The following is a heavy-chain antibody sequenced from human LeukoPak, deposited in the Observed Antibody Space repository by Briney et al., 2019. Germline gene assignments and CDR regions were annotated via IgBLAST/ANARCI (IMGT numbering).Heavy chain of an antibody. D-gene: IGHD3-3*01. CDR2: IYTSGST. Sequence: SETLSLTCTVSGGSISSYYWSWIRQPAGKGLEWIGRIYTSGSTNYNPSLKSRVTMSVDTSKNQFPLKLSSVTAADTAVYYCAREHFKVPTYYDFWSGYQSVRFDPWGQGTLVTVSS. CDR1: GGSISSYY. V-gene: IGHV4-4*07. CDR3: AREHFKVPTYYDFWSGYQSVRFDP. J-gene: IGHJ5*02.